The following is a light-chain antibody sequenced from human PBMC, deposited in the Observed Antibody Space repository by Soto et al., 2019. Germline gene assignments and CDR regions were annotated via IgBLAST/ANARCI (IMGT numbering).Light chain of an antibody. CDR2: AAS. CDR1: QSISIF. V-gene: IGKV1-39*01. Sequence: DIQMTQSPSSLSASLGDRVTITCRASQSISIFLNWYQQKPGKAPKLLIYAASSLQSGVPSRFSGSGSGTDFTLTISSLQPEDFATYYCQKSHNSPWTFGQGTKVEIK. J-gene: IGKJ1*01. CDR3: QKSHNSPWT.